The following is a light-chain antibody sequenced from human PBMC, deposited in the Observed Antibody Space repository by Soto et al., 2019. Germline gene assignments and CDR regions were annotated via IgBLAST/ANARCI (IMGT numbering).Light chain of an antibody. CDR2: GNN. Sequence: QAVVTQPPSVSGAPGQRVTISCTGSSSNIGAGYDLHWYQQLPGTAPKLLIFGNNNRPSGVPDRFSGSKSGTSASLAITGLQAEDEADYYCQSYDSSLSGVVFGGGTQLTVL. CDR1: SSNIGAGYD. V-gene: IGLV1-40*01. CDR3: QSYDSSLSGVV. J-gene: IGLJ3*02.